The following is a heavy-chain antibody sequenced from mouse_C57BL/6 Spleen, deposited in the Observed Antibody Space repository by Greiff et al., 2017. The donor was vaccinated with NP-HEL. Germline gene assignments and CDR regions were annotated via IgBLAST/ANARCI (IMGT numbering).Heavy chain of an antibody. CDR3: ARDDGYYVRFAY. CDR1: GYTFTSYW. Sequence: VQLQQPGAELVKPGASVKMSCKASGYTFTSYWITWVKQRPGQGLEWIGDIYPGSGSTNYNEKFKGKATLTVDTSSSTAYMQLSSLTSEDSAVYYCARDDGYYVRFAYWGQGTLVTVSA. V-gene: IGHV1-55*01. CDR2: IYPGSGST. J-gene: IGHJ3*01. D-gene: IGHD2-3*01.